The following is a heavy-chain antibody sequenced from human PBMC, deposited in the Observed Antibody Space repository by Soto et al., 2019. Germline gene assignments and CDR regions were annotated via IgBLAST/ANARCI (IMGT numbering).Heavy chain of an antibody. J-gene: IGHJ5*02. CDR1: GFSLSTSGVG. CDR3: ANNLVAGTSWFDP. D-gene: IGHD6-19*01. CDR2: IYWDDDK. Sequence: QITLKESGPTLVKPTQTLTLTCTFSGFSLSTSGVGVVWIRQPPGKALEWLGIIYWDDDKRYRPSLKSRLTITKDTSKNQVVLTMTTMDPVDTGTYYCANNLVAGTSWFDPGGQGTLVTFSS. V-gene: IGHV2-5*02.